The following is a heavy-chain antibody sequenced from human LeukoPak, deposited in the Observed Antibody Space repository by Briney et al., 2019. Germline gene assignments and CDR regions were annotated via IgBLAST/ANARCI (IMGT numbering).Heavy chain of an antibody. CDR2: LDPEDGET. CDR1: GYTLTELS. Sequence: ASVKVSCKVSGYTLTELSMHWVRQAPGKGLEWMGGLDPEDGETIYAQKFQGRVTMTEDTSTDTAYMELSSLRSEDTAVYYCATAAYCGGDCYPDWYFDLWGRGTLVTVSS. D-gene: IGHD2-21*02. V-gene: IGHV1-24*01. CDR3: ATAAYCGGDCYPDWYFDL. J-gene: IGHJ2*01.